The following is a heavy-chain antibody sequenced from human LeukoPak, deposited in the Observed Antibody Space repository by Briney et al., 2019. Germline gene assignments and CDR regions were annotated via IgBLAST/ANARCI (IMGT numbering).Heavy chain of an antibody. J-gene: IGHJ4*02. CDR2: IKQDATEK. CDR1: GFTFNTYW. Sequence: GGSLRLSCAASGFTFNTYWMSWVRQAPGKGLEWVANIKQDATEKNYVDSVKGRFTISRDNTENSLYLQTNSLRAEDTAVYYCARDYSRVVYSDYWGQGTLVTVSS. D-gene: IGHD2-8*02. CDR3: ARDYSRVVYSDY. V-gene: IGHV3-7*01.